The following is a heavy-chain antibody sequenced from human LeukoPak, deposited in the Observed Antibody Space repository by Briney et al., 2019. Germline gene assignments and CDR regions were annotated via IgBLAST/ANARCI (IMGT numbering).Heavy chain of an antibody. Sequence: AGGSLRLSCAASGFPVSRNYMAWVRQAPGKGLEWVSVIHSDGTTYYADSVKGRFTISRDSSKNTLNLQMNSLRAEDTAVYFCARAPYSTTYFFDYWGQGALVTVSS. V-gene: IGHV3-66*01. CDR3: ARAPYSTTYFFDY. J-gene: IGHJ4*02. CDR2: IHSDGTT. CDR1: GFPVSRNY. D-gene: IGHD6-13*01.